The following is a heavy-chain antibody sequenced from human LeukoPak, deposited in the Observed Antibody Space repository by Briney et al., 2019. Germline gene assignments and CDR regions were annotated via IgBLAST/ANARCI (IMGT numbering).Heavy chain of an antibody. CDR1: AGSVSGYY. J-gene: IGHJ6*03. CDR2: ITLSGRT. CDR3: ATGRNVVVPAAILGVGPWYYYYYMDV. V-gene: IGHV4-34*01. Sequence: PSQTPSLTWAVYAGSVSGYYWSWIRQPPGKWLGWIGAITLSGRTNYTPSLKSRVTISVDTSKNQFSLKLSSVTAADTAVYYCATGRNVVVPAAILGVGPWYYYYYMDVWGKGTTVTVSS. D-gene: IGHD2-2*02.